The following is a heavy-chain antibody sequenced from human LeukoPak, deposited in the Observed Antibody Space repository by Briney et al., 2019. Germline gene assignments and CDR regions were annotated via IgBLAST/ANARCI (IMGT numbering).Heavy chain of an antibody. CDR3: ASEGD. D-gene: IGHD3-16*01. J-gene: IGHJ4*02. CDR1: GFTFSDFD. CDR2: IYTEGTT. V-gene: IGHV3-53*05. Sequence: TGGSLRLSCAASGFTFSDFDIHWVRQASGKGLEWVSVIYTEGTTYYADSVKGRFIISRDNSKNTVYLQMNSLRVEDTAVYYCASEGDWGQGTLVTVSS.